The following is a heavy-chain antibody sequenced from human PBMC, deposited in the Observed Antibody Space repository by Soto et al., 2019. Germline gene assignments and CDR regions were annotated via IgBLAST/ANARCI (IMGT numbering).Heavy chain of an antibody. D-gene: IGHD6-19*01. V-gene: IGHV1-69*13. CDR1: GGTFSSYA. CDR3: AREQGGGPMAVAYYYAYGMDV. CDR2: IIPIFGTA. J-gene: IGHJ6*02. Sequence: SVKVSCKASGGTFSSYAISWVRQAPGQGLEWMGGIIPIFGTANYAQKFQGRVTITADESTSTAYMELSSLRSEDTDVYYCAREQGGGPMAVAYYYAYGMDVWGQGTTVTVSS.